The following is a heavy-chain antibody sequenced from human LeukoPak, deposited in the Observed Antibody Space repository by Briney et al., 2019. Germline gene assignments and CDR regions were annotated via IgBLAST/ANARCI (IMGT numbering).Heavy chain of an antibody. V-gene: IGHV3-15*01. CDR1: GFTFSNAW. D-gene: IGHD4-17*01. J-gene: IGHJ4*02. CDR3: TTVPPDYGDYPFDY. CDR2: IKSKTDGGTT. Sequence: GGSLRLSCAASGFTFSNAWMSWVCQAPGKGLEWVGRIKSKTDGGTTDYAAPVKGRFTISRDDSKNTLYLQMNSLKTEDTAVYYCTTVPPDYGDYPFDYWGQGTLVTVSS.